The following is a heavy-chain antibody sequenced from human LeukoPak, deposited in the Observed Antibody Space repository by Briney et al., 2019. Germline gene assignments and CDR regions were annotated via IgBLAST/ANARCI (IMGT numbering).Heavy chain of an antibody. J-gene: IGHJ4*02. CDR1: GFTFSSYA. Sequence: GGSLRLSCAASGFTFSSYAMHWVRQAPGKGLEWVAVISYDGSNKYYADSVKGRFTISRDNSNNTLYLQMNSLRAEDTAVYYCVKRNYDYVWGSYLHFDYWGQGTLVAVSS. CDR2: ISYDGSNK. CDR3: VKRNYDYVWGSYLHFDY. V-gene: IGHV3-30-3*01. D-gene: IGHD3-16*02.